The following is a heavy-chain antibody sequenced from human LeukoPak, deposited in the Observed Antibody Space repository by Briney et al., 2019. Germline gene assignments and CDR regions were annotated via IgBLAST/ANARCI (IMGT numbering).Heavy chain of an antibody. J-gene: IGHJ3*02. CDR1: GGSISSYY. CDR2: IYTSGST. Sequence: SETLSLTCTVSGGSISSYYWSWIRQPAGKGLEWIGRIYTSGSTNYNPSLKSRVTMSVDTSKNQFSLKLSSVTAADTAVYYCAGDYCSGGSCYLSPDAFDIWGQGTMVTVSS. V-gene: IGHV4-4*07. D-gene: IGHD2-15*01. CDR3: AGDYCSGGSCYLSPDAFDI.